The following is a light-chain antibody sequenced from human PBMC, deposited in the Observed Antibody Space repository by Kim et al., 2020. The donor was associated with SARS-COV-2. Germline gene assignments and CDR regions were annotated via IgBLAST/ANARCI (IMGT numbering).Light chain of an antibody. V-gene: IGKV3-20*01. CDR2: GAS. CDR1: QSVSSSY. CDR3: QQSLT. Sequence: GTLSLSPGESATLSCRASQSVSSSYLAWYQQKPGQAPRLLIYGASSRATGIPDRFSGSGSGTDFTLTISRLEPEDFAVYYCQQSLTFGGGTKLEI. J-gene: IGKJ4*01.